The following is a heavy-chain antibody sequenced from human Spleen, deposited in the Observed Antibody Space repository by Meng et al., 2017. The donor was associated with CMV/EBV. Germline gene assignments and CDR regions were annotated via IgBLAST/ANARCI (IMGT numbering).Heavy chain of an antibody. Sequence: GGSLRLSCAASGFTFNDFAMNWVRQGPGKGLEWVSGISWNSGNIAYAASVKGRFTISRDNAKNSLYLEMNSLKAEDTALYYCAKDMLKYPSSGWYNAFDHWGQGTLVTVSS. J-gene: IGHJ4*02. CDR3: AKDMLKYPSSGWYNAFDH. D-gene: IGHD6-19*01. CDR1: GFTFNDFA. V-gene: IGHV3-9*01. CDR2: ISWNSGNI.